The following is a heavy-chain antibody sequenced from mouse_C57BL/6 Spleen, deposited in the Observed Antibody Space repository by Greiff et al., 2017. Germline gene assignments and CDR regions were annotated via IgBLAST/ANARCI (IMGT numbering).Heavy chain of an antibody. J-gene: IGHJ1*03. Sequence: VQLQQSGPVLVKPGASVKMSCKASGYTFTDYYMNWVKQSHGKSLEWIGVINPYNGGTSYNQKFKGKATLTVDKSSSTAYMELNSLTSEDSAVYYCARVATVVAQYFGVWGTGTTVTVSS. D-gene: IGHD1-1*01. V-gene: IGHV1-19*01. CDR3: ARVATVVAQYFGV. CDR2: INPYNGGT. CDR1: GYTFTDYY.